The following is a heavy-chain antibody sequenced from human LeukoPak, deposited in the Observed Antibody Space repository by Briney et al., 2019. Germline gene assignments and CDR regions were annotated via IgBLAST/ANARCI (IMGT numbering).Heavy chain of an antibody. D-gene: IGHD3-22*01. CDR3: ATVYYDSSGYPADRHPLDY. Sequence: ASVKVSCKVSGYTLTELSVHWVRQAPGKGLEWMGGFDPEDGETIYAQKFQGRVTMTEDTSTDTAYMELSSLRSEDTAVYYCATVYYDSSGYPADRHPLDYWGQGTLVTVSS. CDR2: FDPEDGET. V-gene: IGHV1-24*01. CDR1: GYTLTELS. J-gene: IGHJ4*02.